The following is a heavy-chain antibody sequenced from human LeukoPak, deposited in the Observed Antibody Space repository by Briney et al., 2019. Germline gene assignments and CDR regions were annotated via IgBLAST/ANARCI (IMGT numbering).Heavy chain of an antibody. CDR2: IYYSGST. J-gene: IGHJ4*02. D-gene: IGHD3-10*01. V-gene: IGHV4-59*08. Sequence: SETLSLTCTVSGGSISSYYWSWIRQPPGKGLEWIGYIYYSGSTNYNPSLKSRVTISVDTSKNQFSLKLSSVTAADTAVYYCARLPGYYYGSGSHYYFDYWGQGTLVTVSS. CDR1: GGSISSYY. CDR3: ARLPGYYYGSGSHYYFDY.